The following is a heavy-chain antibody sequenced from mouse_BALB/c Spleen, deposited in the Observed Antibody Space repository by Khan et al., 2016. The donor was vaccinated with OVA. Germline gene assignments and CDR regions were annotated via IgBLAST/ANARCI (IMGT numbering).Heavy chain of an antibody. CDR3: ASGMLILRYPDYVDV. D-gene: IGHD1-1*01. CDR1: GYSITSDYA. J-gene: IGHJ2*01. V-gene: IGHV3-2*02. CDR2: ISYSGST. Sequence: EVQLQESGPGLLKPSQSLSITCTVTGYSITSDYAWNWIQQFPENKLGWMANISYSGSTAYSPSLNSSISITRDTSRNQFFLQLKSVTTEDTTTDFCASGMLILRYPDYVDVRGQGTTLTVAS.